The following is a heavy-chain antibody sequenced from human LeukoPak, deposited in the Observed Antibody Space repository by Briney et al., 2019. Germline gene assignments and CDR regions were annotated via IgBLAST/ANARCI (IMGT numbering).Heavy chain of an antibody. J-gene: IGHJ5*02. Sequence: ASVKVSCKASGGTFSSYAISWVRQAPGQALEWMGRIIPIFGIANYAQKFQGRVTITADKSTSTAYMELSSLRSEDTAVYYCARRAADDYNWFDPWGQGTLVTVSS. D-gene: IGHD6-13*01. CDR2: IIPIFGIA. CDR1: GGTFSSYA. V-gene: IGHV1-69*04. CDR3: ARRAADDYNWFDP.